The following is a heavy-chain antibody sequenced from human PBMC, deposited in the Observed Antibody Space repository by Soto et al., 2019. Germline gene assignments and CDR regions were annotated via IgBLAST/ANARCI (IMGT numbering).Heavy chain of an antibody. CDR2: ISSSSSYI. CDR1: GFTFSSYS. J-gene: IGHJ5*02. D-gene: IGHD3-22*01. Sequence: PGGSLRLSCAASGFTFSSYSMNWVRQAPGKGLEWVSSISSSSSYIYYADSVKGRFTISRDNAKNSLYLQMNSLRVEDTAVYYCARVLRPDNYDSSGYANWFDPWGQGTLVTVSS. CDR3: ARVLRPDNYDSSGYANWFDP. V-gene: IGHV3-21*01.